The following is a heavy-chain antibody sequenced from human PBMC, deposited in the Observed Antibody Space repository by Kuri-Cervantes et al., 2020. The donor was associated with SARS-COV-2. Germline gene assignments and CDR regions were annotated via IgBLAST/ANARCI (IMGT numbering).Heavy chain of an antibody. CDR3: ARADGSYAFDI. V-gene: IGHV3-30-3*01. Sequence: GGSLRLSCAASGFTFSGHWIHWVRQAPGKGLEWVAVISYDGSNKYYADSVKGRFTISRDNSKNTLYLQMNSLRAEDTAVYYCARADGSYAFDIWGQGTMVTVSS. CDR2: ISYDGSNK. D-gene: IGHD6-25*01. CDR1: GFTFSGHW. J-gene: IGHJ3*02.